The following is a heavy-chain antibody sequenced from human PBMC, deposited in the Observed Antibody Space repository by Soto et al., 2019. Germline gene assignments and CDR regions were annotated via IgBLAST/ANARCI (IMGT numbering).Heavy chain of an antibody. CDR2: IRSKANSYAT. J-gene: IGHJ4*02. Sequence: PGGSLRLSCAASGFTFSGSAMHWVRQASGKGLEWVGRIRSKANSYATAYAASVKGRFTISRDDSKNTAYLQMNSLKTEVKALYYGTSQLMRYVPGVDYLGQGTLVTVSS. CDR1: GFTFSGSA. D-gene: IGHD2-8*01. V-gene: IGHV3-73*01. CDR3: TSQLMRYVPGVDY.